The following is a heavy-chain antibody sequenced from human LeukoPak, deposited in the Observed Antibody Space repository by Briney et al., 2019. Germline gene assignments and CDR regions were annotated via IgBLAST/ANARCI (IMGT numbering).Heavy chain of an antibody. D-gene: IGHD7-27*01. CDR1: GYSISSGYY. J-gene: IGHJ6*03. CDR3: ARDMGIVGLPTSYYYYYYMDV. CDR2: IYHSGST. Sequence: SETLSLTCTVSGYSISSGYYWGWIRQPPGKGLEWIGSIYHSGSTYYNPSLKSRVTISVDTSKNQFSLKLSSVTAADTAVYYCARDMGIVGLPTSYYYYYYMDVWGKGTTVTVSS. V-gene: IGHV4-38-2*02.